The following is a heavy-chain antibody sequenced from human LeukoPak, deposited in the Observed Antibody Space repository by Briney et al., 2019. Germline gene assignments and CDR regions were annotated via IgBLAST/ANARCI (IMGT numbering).Heavy chain of an antibody. J-gene: IGHJ4*02. D-gene: IGHD6-13*01. CDR1: GGSISSSSYY. CDR2: IYYRGST. Sequence: SETLSLTCAVSGGSISSSSYYWGWIRQPPGTGLEWIGTIYYRGSTFYNPSLKSRVTISVDTSKNQFSLKLSSVTAADTAVYYCARLNPLYSSSPFDYWGQGTLVTVSS. CDR3: ARLNPLYSSSPFDY. V-gene: IGHV4-39*01.